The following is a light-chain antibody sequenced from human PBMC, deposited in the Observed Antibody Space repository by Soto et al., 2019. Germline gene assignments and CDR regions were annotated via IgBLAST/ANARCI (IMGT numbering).Light chain of an antibody. CDR1: QSVSSSS. J-gene: IGKJ1*01. Sequence: EIVLTQSPGTLSLSPGERATLSCRASQSVSSSSLAWYQQKPGQTPRLLMYGASSRATGIPDRFSGSGSGTDCTLTISRVEPEDFAVYYCQQYGSSPWTFGQGTKVEIK. CDR3: QQYGSSPWT. CDR2: GAS. V-gene: IGKV3-20*01.